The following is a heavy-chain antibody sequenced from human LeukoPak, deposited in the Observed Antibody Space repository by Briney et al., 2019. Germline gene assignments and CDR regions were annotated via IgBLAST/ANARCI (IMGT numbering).Heavy chain of an antibody. V-gene: IGHV3-33*02. D-gene: IGHD3-22*01. CDR2: IWYDGSQK. J-gene: IGHJ4*02. Sequence: GGSLRLSCAASGFTFSSYAMTWVRQAPGKGLEWVAVIWYDGSQKYYADSVKGRFTIYRDDSTNTLFLQMNSLRVEDTAVYYCAKYYYDSSGDYWGQGTLVTVSS. CDR3: AKYYYDSSGDY. CDR1: GFTFSSYA.